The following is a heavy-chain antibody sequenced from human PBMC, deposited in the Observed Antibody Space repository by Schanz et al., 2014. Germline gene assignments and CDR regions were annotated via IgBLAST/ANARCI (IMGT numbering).Heavy chain of an antibody. CDR2: ISSSGSYI. CDR1: GFIFSSYG. CDR3: ARDTSYGMDV. V-gene: IGHV3-21*01. J-gene: IGHJ6*02. Sequence: VQLVESGGGVVQPGRSLRLSCAASGFIFSSYGLHWVRQAPGKGLEWVSSISSSGSYIHYADSVKGRFTISRDNAKISLYLQMNSLRVEDTAVYYCARDTSYGMDVWGQGTTXTVSS.